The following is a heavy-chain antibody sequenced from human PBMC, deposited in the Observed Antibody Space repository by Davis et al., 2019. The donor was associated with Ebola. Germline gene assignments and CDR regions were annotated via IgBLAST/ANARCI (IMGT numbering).Heavy chain of an antibody. J-gene: IGHJ3*02. CDR1: GYTFTSYG. CDR2: ISAYNGNT. Sequence: ASVKVSCKASGYTFTSYGIIWVRQAPGQGLEWMGWISAYNGNTNYAQKLQGRVTMTTDTSTSTAYMELRSLRSDDTAVYYCARTYYYGSGSPGAFDIWGQGTTVTVSS. CDR3: ARTYYYGSGSPGAFDI. D-gene: IGHD3-10*01. V-gene: IGHV1-18*04.